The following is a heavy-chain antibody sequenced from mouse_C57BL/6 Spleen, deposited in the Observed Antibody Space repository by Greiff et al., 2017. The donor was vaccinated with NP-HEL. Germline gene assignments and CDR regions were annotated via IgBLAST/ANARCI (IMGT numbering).Heavy chain of an antibody. Sequence: EVQVVESGEGLVKPGGSLKLSCAASGFTFSSYAMSWVRQTPEKRLEWVAYISSGGDYIYYADTVKGRFTISRDNARNTLYLQMSSLKSEDTAMYYCTRTPFYYYGSGDAMDYWGQGTSVTVSS. V-gene: IGHV5-9-1*02. CDR3: TRTPFYYYGSGDAMDY. CDR1: GFTFSSYA. J-gene: IGHJ4*01. CDR2: ISSGGDYI. D-gene: IGHD1-1*01.